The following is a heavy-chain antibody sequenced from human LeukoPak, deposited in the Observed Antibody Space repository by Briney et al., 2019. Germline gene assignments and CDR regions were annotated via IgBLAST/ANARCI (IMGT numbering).Heavy chain of an antibody. CDR2: IYYSGST. CDR3: ARHVCSNGVCFPYYYYMDV. J-gene: IGHJ6*03. CDR1: GGSISKYY. D-gene: IGHD2-8*01. Sequence: SETLSLTCTVSGGSISKYYWSWIRQPPGKGLEWIGYIYYSGSTNYNPSLKSRVTISVDTSKNQFSLELGSVTAADTAVYYCARHVCSNGVCFPYYYYMDVWGKGTTVTVSS. V-gene: IGHV4-59*08.